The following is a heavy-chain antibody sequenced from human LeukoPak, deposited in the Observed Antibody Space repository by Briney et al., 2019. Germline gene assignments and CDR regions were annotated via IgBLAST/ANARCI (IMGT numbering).Heavy chain of an antibody. V-gene: IGHV4-34*01. CDR2: INHSEDT. J-gene: IGHJ5*02. CDR3: ARVLPPVRARTFITMIRGATTGPYIWFDP. D-gene: IGHD3-10*01. CDR1: GASFSDYY. Sequence: KPSETLSLTCAAHGASFSDYYWSWIRQPPRKRPQWIGEINHSEDTNYNPSPKSRVTISVDTSKSQFSLNLTSVTAADTAVYYCARVLPPVRARTFITMIRGATTGPYIWFDPWGQGTLVTVSS.